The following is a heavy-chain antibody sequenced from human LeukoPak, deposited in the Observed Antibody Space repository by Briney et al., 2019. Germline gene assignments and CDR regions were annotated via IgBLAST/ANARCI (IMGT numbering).Heavy chain of an antibody. J-gene: IGHJ6*03. Sequence: SETLSLTCAVSGYSISSGYYWGWIRQPPGKGLGWIGSIYHSGSTYYNPSLKSRVTISVDTSKNQFSLKLSSVTAADTAVYYCASNLQTDYGLDYYYMDVWGKGTTVTVSS. CDR2: IYHSGST. CDR1: GYSISSGYY. V-gene: IGHV4-38-2*01. D-gene: IGHD4-17*01. CDR3: ASNLQTDYGLDYYYMDV.